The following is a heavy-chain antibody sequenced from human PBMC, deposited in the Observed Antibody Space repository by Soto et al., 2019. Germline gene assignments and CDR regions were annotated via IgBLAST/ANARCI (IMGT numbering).Heavy chain of an antibody. D-gene: IGHD6-13*01. V-gene: IGHV3-33*01. CDR3: ARDFVPWAAAGTLFWFDP. Sequence: QVQLVESGGGVVQPGRSLRLSCAASGFTFSSYGMHWVRQAPGKGLEWVAVIWYDGSNKYYADSVKGRFTISRDNSKNTLYLQMNSLRAEDTAVYYCARDFVPWAAAGTLFWFDPWGQGTLVTVSS. J-gene: IGHJ5*02. CDR2: IWYDGSNK. CDR1: GFTFSSYG.